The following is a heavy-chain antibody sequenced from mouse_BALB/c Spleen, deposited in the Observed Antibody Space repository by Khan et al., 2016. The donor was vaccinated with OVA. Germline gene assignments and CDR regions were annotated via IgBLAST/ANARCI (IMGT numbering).Heavy chain of an antibody. D-gene: IGHD2-10*01. Sequence: EVQLQESGPSLVKPSQTPSLTCSVTGDSITSGYWNWIRKFPGNKLEYMGYISYSGSTYYNPSLKSRISITRDTSKNQHYLQLNSMTTEDSATYYCAGTSYYGNYYFDYWGQGTTLTVSS. CDR1: GDSITSGY. CDR3: AGTSYYGNYYFDY. V-gene: IGHV3-8*02. J-gene: IGHJ2*01. CDR2: ISYSGST.